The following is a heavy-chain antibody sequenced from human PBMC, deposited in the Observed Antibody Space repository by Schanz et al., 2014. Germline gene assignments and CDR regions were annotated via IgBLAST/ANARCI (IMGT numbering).Heavy chain of an antibody. CDR2: ISYHGSER. D-gene: IGHD3-10*01. CDR1: GFSFSDYG. V-gene: IGHV3-30*03. Sequence: QVQLVESGGGVVQPGRSLRLSCAGSGFSFSDYGMHWVRQAPGRGLEWVAVISYHGSERYYADSVKGRFTISRDSLHMNDVIGGDTAVYYCARGGSNREFYTVMDVWGRGTTVTVSS. J-gene: IGHJ6*02. CDR3: ARGGSNREFYTVMDV.